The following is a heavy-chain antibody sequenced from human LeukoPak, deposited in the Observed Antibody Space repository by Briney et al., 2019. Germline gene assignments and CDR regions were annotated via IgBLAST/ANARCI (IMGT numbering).Heavy chain of an antibody. CDR1: GFTFSRYA. D-gene: IGHD3-22*01. CDR3: ARAPDSSGYYYYFDY. Sequence: GGSLRLSCGASGFTFSRYAMNWVRQAPGQGLEWVAIISYGGNNQYYAESVKGRFTISRDNTKNTVYLQMNSLRPEDTAVYYCARAPDSSGYYYYFDYWGQGALATVSS. V-gene: IGHV3-30-3*01. CDR2: ISYGGNNQ. J-gene: IGHJ4*02.